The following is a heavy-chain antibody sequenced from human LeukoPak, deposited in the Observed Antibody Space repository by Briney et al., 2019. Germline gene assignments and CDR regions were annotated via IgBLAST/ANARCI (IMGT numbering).Heavy chain of an antibody. V-gene: IGHV4-4*07. CDR1: GGSISSYY. CDR3: ARDWVTITDDAFDI. CDR2: IYTSGST. D-gene: IGHD5-12*01. J-gene: IGHJ3*02. Sequence: SETLSLTCTVSGGSISSYYWSWIRQPAGKGLEWIGRIYTSGSTNYNPSLKSRVTMSVDTSKNQFSLKLSSVTAADTAVYYCARDWVTITDDAFDIWGQGTMVTVSS.